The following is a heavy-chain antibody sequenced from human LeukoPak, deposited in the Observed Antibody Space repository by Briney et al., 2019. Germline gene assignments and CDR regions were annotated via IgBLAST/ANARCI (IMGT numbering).Heavy chain of an antibody. CDR2: INPSGGST. CDR3: ARDLGGYCSSTGCYPFLDAFDI. J-gene: IGHJ3*02. CDR1: GYTFTSYY. Sequence: GASVKVSCKASGYTFTSYYMHWVRQAPGQGLEWMGIINPSGGSTSYAQKFQGRVTMTRDTSTSTVYMELSSLRSEDTAVYYCARDLGGYCSSTGCYPFLDAFDIWGQGTMVTVSS. D-gene: IGHD2-2*01. V-gene: IGHV1-46*01.